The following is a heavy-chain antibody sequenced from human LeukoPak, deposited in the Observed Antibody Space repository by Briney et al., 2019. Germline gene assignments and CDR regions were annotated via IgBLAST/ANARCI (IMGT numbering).Heavy chain of an antibody. CDR2: IWYDGSNK. CDR3: ARVADYGDYEGWYFDL. V-gene: IGHV3-33*01. Sequence: GRSLRLSCAASGFTFSSYGMHWVRQAPGKGLEWVAVIWYDGSNKYYADSVKGRFTISRDNSKNTLYLQMNSLRAEDTAVYYCARVADYGDYEGWYFDLWGRGTLVTVSS. CDR1: GFTFSSYG. J-gene: IGHJ2*01. D-gene: IGHD4-17*01.